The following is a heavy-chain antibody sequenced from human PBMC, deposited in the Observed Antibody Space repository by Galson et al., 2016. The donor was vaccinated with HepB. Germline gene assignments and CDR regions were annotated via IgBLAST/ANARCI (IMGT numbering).Heavy chain of an antibody. Sequence: SLRLSCAMSGFIFNNYAMHWVRQPPGKGLEWVSLLSWNGVSTYYADSMKGRFTISRDNTRKSLYLEMNNLRPEDTAVYYCARVMISSGGVNLMLGWFDPWGQGTLVTVSS. CDR1: GFIFNNYA. D-gene: IGHD3-16*01. CDR3: ARVMISSGGVNLMLGWFDP. V-gene: IGHV3-43D*03. J-gene: IGHJ5*02. CDR2: LSWNGVST.